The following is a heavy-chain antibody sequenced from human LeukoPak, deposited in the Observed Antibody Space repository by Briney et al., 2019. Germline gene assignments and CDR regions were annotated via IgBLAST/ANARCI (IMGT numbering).Heavy chain of an antibody. CDR3: VKDDFYDATEA. D-gene: IGHD3-22*01. V-gene: IGHV3-30*02. Sequence: AGGSLRLSCAASGFTFSTFGMHWVRQAPGKGLEWVAFIRYDGRNQYYEDSVKGRFTTSRDNSKNKLYLEMSRLRPEDSALYYCVKDDFYDATEAWGRGTLVTVSS. CDR2: IRYDGRNQ. CDR1: GFTFSTFG. J-gene: IGHJ5*02.